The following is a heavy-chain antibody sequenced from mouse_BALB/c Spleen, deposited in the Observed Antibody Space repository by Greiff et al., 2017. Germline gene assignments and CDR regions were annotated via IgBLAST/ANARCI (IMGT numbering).Heavy chain of an antibody. CDR1: GYTFTDYA. Sequence: VKLQESGAELVRPGVSVKISCKGSGYTFTDYAMHWVKQSHAKSLEWIGVISTYYGDASYNQKFKGKATMTVDKSSSTAYMQLSSLTSEDSAVYYCASYYYGWFAYWGQGTLVTVSA. V-gene: IGHV1S137*01. CDR3: ASYYYGWFAY. D-gene: IGHD1-1*01. CDR2: ISTYYGDA. J-gene: IGHJ3*01.